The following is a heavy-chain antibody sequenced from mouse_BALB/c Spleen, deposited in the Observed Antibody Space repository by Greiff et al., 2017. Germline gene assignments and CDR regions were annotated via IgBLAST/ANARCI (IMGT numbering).Heavy chain of an antibody. D-gene: IGHD1-1*01. Sequence: VQLKESGTVLARPGASVKMSCKASGYSFTSYWMHWVKQRPGQGLEWIGAIYPGNSDTSYNQKFKGKAKLTAVTSASTAYMELSSLTNEDSAVYYGTIITTVEGFAYWGQGTLVTVSA. J-gene: IGHJ3*01. CDR1: GYSFTSYW. CDR2: IYPGNSDT. V-gene: IGHV1-5*01. CDR3: TIITTVEGFAY.